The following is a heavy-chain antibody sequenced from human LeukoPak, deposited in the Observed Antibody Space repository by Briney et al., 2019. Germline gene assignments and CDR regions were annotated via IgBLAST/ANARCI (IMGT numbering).Heavy chain of an antibody. CDR3: ARGPNSNWSGLDF. J-gene: IGHJ4*02. CDR1: GFTFSSYW. Sequence: GGSLRLSCAASGFTFSSYWMNWARQAPGKGLEWVASINHNGNVNYYVDSVKGRFTISRDNAKNTLYLQVNNLRAEDTAVYYCARGPNSNWSGLDFWGQGTLLTVSS. D-gene: IGHD6-6*01. CDR2: INHNGNVN. V-gene: IGHV3-7*01.